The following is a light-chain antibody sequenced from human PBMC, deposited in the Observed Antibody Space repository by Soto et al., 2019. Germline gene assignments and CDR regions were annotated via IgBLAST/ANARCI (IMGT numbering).Light chain of an antibody. CDR2: DVS. V-gene: IGLV2-14*03. J-gene: IGLJ3*02. CDR1: NSDVGGYNY. CDR3: SSYTTSITWV. Sequence: QSVLTQPASVSGSPGQSISISCTGTNSDVGGYNYVSWYQQHPGKAPKLIIYDVSSRPSGVSNRFSGSKSDNTASLTISGLQAEDEADYYCSSYTTSITWVFGGGTKLTVL.